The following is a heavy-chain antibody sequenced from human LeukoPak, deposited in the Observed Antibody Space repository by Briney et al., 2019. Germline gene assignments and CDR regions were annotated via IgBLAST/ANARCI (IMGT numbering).Heavy chain of an antibody. J-gene: IGHJ4*02. CDR2: ISGSSSYI. CDR3: AKDPTHYRVWDDYDSTVLSY. CDR1: GFSFPYG. V-gene: IGHV3-21*06. Sequence: GGSLRLSCEASGFSFPYGMSWVRQAPGKGLEWVSSISGSSSYIYYADSVKGRFTISRDNAKNSLYLQMNSLRAADTAVYYCAKDPTHYRVWDDYDSTVLSYWGQGTLVTVSS. D-gene: IGHD3-22*01.